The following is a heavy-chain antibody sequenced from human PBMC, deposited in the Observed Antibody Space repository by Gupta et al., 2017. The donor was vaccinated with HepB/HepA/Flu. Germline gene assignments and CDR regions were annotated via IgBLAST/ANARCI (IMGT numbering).Heavy chain of an antibody. CDR2: ISSSDSYI. D-gene: IGHD2-2*01. J-gene: IGHJ6*03. V-gene: IGHV3-21*01. Sequence: RMNWVRQAPGKGLEWVSSISSSDSYIYYADSVKGRFTISKDNAKNSLYLQMNSLRAEDTAVYYCARVVPATLPHYFFYMDVWGKGTTVTVSS. CDR1: R. CDR3: ARVVPATLPHYFFYMDV.